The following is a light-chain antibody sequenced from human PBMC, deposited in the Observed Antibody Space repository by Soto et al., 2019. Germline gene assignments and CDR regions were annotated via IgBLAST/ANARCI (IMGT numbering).Light chain of an antibody. CDR1: QSISDC. Sequence: DIQMTQSPSSLSASVGDRVTITCRASQSISDCLNWYQQTPGKAPKVLIYAASRLQSGVPPRFSGSGSGTDFTLTISSLQPEDFTTYYCQQSYSSPPTFGQGTKVDIK. J-gene: IGKJ1*01. CDR2: AAS. CDR3: QQSYSSPPT. V-gene: IGKV1-39*01.